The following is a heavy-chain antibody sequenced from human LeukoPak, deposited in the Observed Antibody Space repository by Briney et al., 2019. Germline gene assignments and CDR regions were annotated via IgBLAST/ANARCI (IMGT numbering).Heavy chain of an antibody. D-gene: IGHD1-26*01. J-gene: IGHJ3*02. V-gene: IGHV3-66*01. CDR1: GFTVSSNY. CDR2: IYSGGNT. CDR3: AVSRIVGAVDVFDM. Sequence: PGRSLRLSCAASGFTVSSNYMSWVRQAPGKGLEWVSVIYSGGNTYYPDSVKGRFTISRDNSKTTVSLQMNSLRDEDTAVYFCAVSRIVGAVDVFDMWGQGTMVTVSS.